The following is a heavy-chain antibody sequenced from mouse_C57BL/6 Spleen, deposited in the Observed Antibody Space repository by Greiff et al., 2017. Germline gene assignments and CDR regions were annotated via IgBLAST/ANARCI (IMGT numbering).Heavy chain of an antibody. Sequence: QVQLQQPGAELVKPGASVKLSCKASGYTFTSYWMHWVKQRPGRGLEWIGRIDPNSGGTTYNENFKRKGTLTVDRPSSTAYMQLSRLTSEDSAVYYCARGDDYDEGAWFAYWGQGTLVTVSA. CDR3: ARGDDYDEGAWFAY. CDR1: GYTFTSYW. CDR2: IDPNSGGT. D-gene: IGHD2-4*01. J-gene: IGHJ3*01. V-gene: IGHV1-72*01.